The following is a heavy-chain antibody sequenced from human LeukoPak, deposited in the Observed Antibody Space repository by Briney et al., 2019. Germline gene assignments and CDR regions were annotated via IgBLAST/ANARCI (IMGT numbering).Heavy chain of an antibody. CDR3: ARRSGIAVAGAFDY. Sequence: GGLRLSCAASGFTFSSYGMSWVRQAPGKGLEWVSAISGSGGSTYYADSVRGRFTISRDNSKNTLYLQMNSLRAEDTAVYYCARRSGIAVAGAFDYWGQGTLVTVSS. CDR2: ISGSGGST. CDR1: GFTFSSYG. V-gene: IGHV3-23*01. J-gene: IGHJ4*02. D-gene: IGHD6-19*01.